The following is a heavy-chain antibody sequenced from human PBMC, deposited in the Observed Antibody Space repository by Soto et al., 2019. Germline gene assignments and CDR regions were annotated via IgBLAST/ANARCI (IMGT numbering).Heavy chain of an antibody. CDR2: ISGSGTIT. V-gene: IGHV3-23*01. Sequence: GALRLSCAASGFPFSSYAMTWVRQAPGKGLEWVSGISGSGTITYDADSVKGRFTISRDKSKNTLYLQMNSLRDDDTAVYYCAKSLSASPNYFFDSWGQGTLVTVSS. CDR1: GFPFSSYA. J-gene: IGHJ4*02. D-gene: IGHD1-1*01. CDR3: AKSLSASPNYFFDS.